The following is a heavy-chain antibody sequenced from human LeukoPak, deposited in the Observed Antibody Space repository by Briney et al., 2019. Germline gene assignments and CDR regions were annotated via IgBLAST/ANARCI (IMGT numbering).Heavy chain of an antibody. CDR1: GYTFTGYY. Sequence: ASVKVSCKASGYTFTGYYMHWVRQASGQGLEWMGWINPHSGGTNYAQKFQGRVTMTRDTSISTAYMELSSLRSDDTAVYYCARGSSPIYAFDIWGQGTMVTVSS. J-gene: IGHJ3*02. CDR2: INPHSGGT. CDR3: ARGSSPIYAFDI. D-gene: IGHD3-3*02. V-gene: IGHV1-2*02.